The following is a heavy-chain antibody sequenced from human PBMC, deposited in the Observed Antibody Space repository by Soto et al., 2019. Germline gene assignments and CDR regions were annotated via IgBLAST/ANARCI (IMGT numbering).Heavy chain of an antibody. CDR2: ISAYNGNT. CDR3: ARTHPVLRYFDWLLSPDAFDI. Sequence: ASVKVSCKAPGYTFTSYGISWVRQAPGQGLEWMGWISAYNGNTNYAQKLQGRVTMTTDTSTSTAYMELRSLRSDDTAVHYCARTHPVLRYFDWLLSPDAFDIWGQGTMVTVSS. J-gene: IGHJ3*02. D-gene: IGHD3-9*01. V-gene: IGHV1-18*01. CDR1: GYTFTSYG.